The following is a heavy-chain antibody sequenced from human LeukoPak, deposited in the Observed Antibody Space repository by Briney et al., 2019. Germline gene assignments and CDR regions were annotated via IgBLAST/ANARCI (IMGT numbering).Heavy chain of an antibody. D-gene: IGHD3-22*01. V-gene: IGHV3-30*04. CDR2: ISYNGSNK. CDR1: GFTFSSYA. CDR3: AREGIYYDSSGYYLAFDY. J-gene: IGHJ4*02. Sequence: PGGSLRLSCAASGFTFSSYAMHWVRQAPGKGLEWVSVISYNGSNKYYADSVKGRFTISRDNSKNTLYLQMNSLRAEDTAVYYCAREGIYYDSSGYYLAFDYWGQGTLVTVSS.